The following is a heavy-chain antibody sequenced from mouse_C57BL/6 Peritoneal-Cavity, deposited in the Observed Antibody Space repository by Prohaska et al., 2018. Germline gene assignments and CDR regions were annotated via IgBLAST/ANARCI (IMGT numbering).Heavy chain of an antibody. CDR2: INSDGSAI. V-gene: IGHV11-2*01. CDR1: GFTFSGFW. J-gene: IGHJ1*03. D-gene: IGHD1-1*01. CDR3: MRYGSYWYFDV. Sequence: EVQLLETGGGLVKPGGSRGLSCEGSGFTFSGFWMSWVRQTPGKTLEWIGDINSDGSAINYAPSIKDRFTIFRDNDKSTLYLQMSNVRSEDTATYFCMRYGSYWYFDVWGTGTTVTVSS.